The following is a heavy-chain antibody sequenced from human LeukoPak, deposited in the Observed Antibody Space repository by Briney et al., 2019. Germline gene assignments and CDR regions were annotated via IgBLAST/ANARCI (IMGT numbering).Heavy chain of an antibody. CDR2: ISSSGSTI. CDR3: AKLGIVAVVASRMDV. CDR1: GFTFSSYE. J-gene: IGHJ6*04. V-gene: IGHV3-48*03. Sequence: PGGSLRLSCAASGFTFSSYEMNWVRQAPGKGLEWVSYISSSGSTIYYADSVKGRFTISRDNAKNSLYLQMNSLRAEDTAVYYCAKLGIVAVVASRMDVWGKGTTVTVSS. D-gene: IGHD2-15*01.